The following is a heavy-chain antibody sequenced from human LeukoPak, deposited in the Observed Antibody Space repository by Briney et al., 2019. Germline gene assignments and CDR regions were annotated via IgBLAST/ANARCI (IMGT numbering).Heavy chain of an antibody. D-gene: IGHD5-24*01. J-gene: IGHJ4*02. CDR2: ISGSGGST. Sequence: PGGSLRLSCAASGFTFSSYAMSWVRQAPGKGLEWVSAISGSGGSTYYADSVKGRFTISRDNSKNTLYLQMNSLRAEDTAVYYCATSPRWLQLRLPDYWGQGTLVTVSS. CDR1: GFTFSSYA. CDR3: ATSPRWLQLRLPDY. V-gene: IGHV3-23*01.